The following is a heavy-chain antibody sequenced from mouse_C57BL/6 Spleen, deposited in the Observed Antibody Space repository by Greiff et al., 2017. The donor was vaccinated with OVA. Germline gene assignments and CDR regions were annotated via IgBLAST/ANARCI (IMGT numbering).Heavy chain of an antibody. V-gene: IGHV1-50*01. J-gene: IGHJ1*03. D-gene: IGHD2-4*01. CDR1: GYTFTSYW. Sequence: QVQLQQPGAELVKPGASVKLSCKASGYTFTSYWMQWVKQRPGQGLEWIGEIDPSDSYTNYNQKFKGKATLTVDTSSSTAYMQLSSLTSEDSAVYYCARSRADYDGWYFDVWGTGTTVTVSS. CDR3: ARSRADYDGWYFDV. CDR2: IDPSDSYT.